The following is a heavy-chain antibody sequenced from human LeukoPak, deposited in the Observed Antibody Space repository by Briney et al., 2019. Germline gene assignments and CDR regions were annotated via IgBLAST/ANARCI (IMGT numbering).Heavy chain of an antibody. D-gene: IGHD6-19*01. V-gene: IGHV3-30*18. CDR1: GFAFSTYY. Sequence: GGSLRLSCAASGFAFSTYYIHWVRQLPGEGLEWVSVISYDGSNTYYADSVKGRFTISRDNSKNTLYLQMNSLRPEDTAVYYCAKSLSSGWASYYFGHWGQGTPVTVSS. CDR2: ISYDGSNT. J-gene: IGHJ4*02. CDR3: AKSLSSGWASYYFGH.